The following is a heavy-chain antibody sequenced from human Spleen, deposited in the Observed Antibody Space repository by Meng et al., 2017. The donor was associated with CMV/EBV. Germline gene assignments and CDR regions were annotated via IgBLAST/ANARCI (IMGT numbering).Heavy chain of an antibody. Sequence: ASVKVSCKASGYTFTGYYMHWVRQAPGQGLEWMGWINPNSGGTNYAQKCQGRVTMTRDTSISTAYMELSRLRSDDTAVYYCARQQGAELWFDYWGQGTLVTVSS. V-gene: IGHV1-2*02. J-gene: IGHJ4*02. CDR2: INPNSGGT. CDR3: ARQQGAELWFDY. D-gene: IGHD1-26*01. CDR1: GYTFTGYY.